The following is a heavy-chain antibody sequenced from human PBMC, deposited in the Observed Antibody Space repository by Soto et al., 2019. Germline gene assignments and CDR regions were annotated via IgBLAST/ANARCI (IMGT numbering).Heavy chain of an antibody. CDR1: GYTLTELS. CDR2: FDPEDGET. CDR3: ATDLDYYGSGSTGVNAFDI. J-gene: IGHJ3*02. V-gene: IGHV1-24*01. D-gene: IGHD3-10*01. Sequence: QVQLVQSGAEVKKPGASVKVSCKVSGYTLTELSMHWVRQAPGKGLEWMGGFDPEDGETIYAQKFQGRVTMTEDTSTDTAYMELSSLRSEDTAVYYCATDLDYYGSGSTGVNAFDIWGQGTMVTVSS.